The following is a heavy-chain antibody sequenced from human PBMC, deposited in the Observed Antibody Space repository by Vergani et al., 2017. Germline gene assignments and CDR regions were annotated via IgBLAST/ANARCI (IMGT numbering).Heavy chain of an antibody. CDR3: ARVNTETNGHLYYYYYMDV. CDR1: GGSFTRYH. D-gene: IGHD4-11*01. Sequence: QVQLQQWGGGLLKPSETLSLTCVVNGGSFTRYHWTWIRQSPGEGLEWVGDIDHTGRPDYNPSLQSRLTMSVDKSRTPFSLTLNSWTATDTAIYFGARVNTETNGHLYYYYYMDVWGQGTAVTVS. CDR2: IDHTGRP. J-gene: IGHJ6*03. V-gene: IGHV4-34*01.